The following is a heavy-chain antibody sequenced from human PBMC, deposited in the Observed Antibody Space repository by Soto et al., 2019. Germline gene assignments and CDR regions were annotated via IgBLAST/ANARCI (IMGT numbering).Heavy chain of an antibody. J-gene: IGHJ4*02. CDR2: IGPSDSQT. CDR1: GYSFAGYW. Sequence: GESLKISCKGSGYSFAGYWITWVRQKPGKGLEWMGRIGPSDSQTYYSPSFRGHVTISVTKSITTVFLQWSSLSASDTAMYYCAKQIYDSDTGPNFQYYFDSWGQGTPVTVSS. CDR3: AKQIYDSDTGPNFQYYFDS. D-gene: IGHD3-22*01. V-gene: IGHV5-10-1*01.